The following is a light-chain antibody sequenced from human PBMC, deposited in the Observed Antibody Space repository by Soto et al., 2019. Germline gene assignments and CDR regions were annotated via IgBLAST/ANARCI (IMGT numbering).Light chain of an antibody. CDR2: AAS. Sequence: DIQMTQSPSSLSASVGERVTITCRASQSISSYLNWYQQKPGKAPKLLIYAASSLQSGVPSRFSGSGSGTDSTLTISSLQPEDFATYYCQQSYSTPRTFGQGPKVEIK. V-gene: IGKV1-39*01. CDR3: QQSYSTPRT. CDR1: QSISSY. J-gene: IGKJ1*01.